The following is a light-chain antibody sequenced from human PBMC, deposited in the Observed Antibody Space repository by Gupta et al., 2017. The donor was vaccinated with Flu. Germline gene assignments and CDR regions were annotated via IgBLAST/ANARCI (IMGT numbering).Light chain of an antibody. CDR2: DSC. CDR1: KSVSSS. J-gene: IGKJ1*01. CDR3: QQRSHSGT. V-gene: IGKV3-11*01. Sequence: SPATVSLSEGERPTRSGRHRKSVSSSLVWEQQRPGQSPRLIIYDSCNSATGTTGRFSGCGAVNDFALTSILPEDEDCAAYYKQQRSHSGTFGQGTKVEIK.